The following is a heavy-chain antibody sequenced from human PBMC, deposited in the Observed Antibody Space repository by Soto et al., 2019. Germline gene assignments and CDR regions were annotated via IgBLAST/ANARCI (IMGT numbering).Heavy chain of an antibody. CDR3: ARGGGPTAVLGY. CDR2: IWYDGSNK. J-gene: IGHJ4*02. CDR1: GFTFSSYG. V-gene: IGHV3-33*01. Sequence: QVQLVESGGGVVQPGRSLRLSCAASGFTFSSYGMHWVRQAPGKGLEWVAVIWYDGSNKYYADSVKGRFTISRDNSKNTLYLQTNNLRAEDTAVYYCARGGGPTAVLGYWGQGTLVTVSS. D-gene: IGHD4-17*01.